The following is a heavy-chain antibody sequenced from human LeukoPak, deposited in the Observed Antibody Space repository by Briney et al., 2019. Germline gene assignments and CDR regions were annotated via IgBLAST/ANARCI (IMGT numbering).Heavy chain of an antibody. CDR2: ISWNSGSI. Sequence: SLRLSCAASGFTFDDYALHWVRQAPGKGLEWVSGISWNSGSIGYADSVKGRFTISRDNAKNSLYLQMNSLRAEDTALYYCASDQGCWGQGTLVTVSS. D-gene: IGHD6-19*01. CDR3: ASDQGC. V-gene: IGHV3-9*01. J-gene: IGHJ4*02. CDR1: GFTFDDYA.